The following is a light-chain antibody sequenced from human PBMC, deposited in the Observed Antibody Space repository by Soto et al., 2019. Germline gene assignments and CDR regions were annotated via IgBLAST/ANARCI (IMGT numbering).Light chain of an antibody. J-gene: IGKJ2*01. CDR3: QQYNRSYT. Sequence: DIQLTQSPSILSASGGDRVTITCRASQSIANRLAWYQQKPGKTPKLLIYGASTLESGVPSRFSGSGSGTEFTLTINCLQTDDFATYYCQQYNRSYTFGQGTKLEIK. CDR1: QSIANR. V-gene: IGKV1-5*01. CDR2: GAS.